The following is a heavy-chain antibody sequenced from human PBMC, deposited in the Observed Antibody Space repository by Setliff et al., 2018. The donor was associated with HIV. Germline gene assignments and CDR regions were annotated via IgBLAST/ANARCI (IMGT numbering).Heavy chain of an antibody. CDR3: ARGGEGEFLWFGNFDY. Sequence: SETLSLTCTVSGYSISSGYYWGWIRQPPGKGLDWIGNFFPRGSTSYNPSLQSRLTISVDTSKNQLSLRLSSVTAADTAVYYCARGGEGEFLWFGNFDYWGHGKLVTVSS. CDR1: GYSISSGYY. CDR2: FFPRGST. D-gene: IGHD3-10*01. V-gene: IGHV4-38-2*02. J-gene: IGHJ4*01.